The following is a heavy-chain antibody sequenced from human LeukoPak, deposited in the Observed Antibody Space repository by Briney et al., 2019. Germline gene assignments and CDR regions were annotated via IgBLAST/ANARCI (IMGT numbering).Heavy chain of an antibody. Sequence: PSQTLSLTCAVSGGSISSGGYSWSWIRQPPGKGLEWIGYIYHSGNTYYNPSLKSRVAISVDTSKNQFSLKLSSVTAADTAVYYCARLVAIMITFGGVAFDYWGQGTLVTVSS. CDR1: GGSISSGGYS. D-gene: IGHD3-16*01. V-gene: IGHV4-30-2*01. CDR3: ARLVAIMITFGGVAFDY. CDR2: IYHSGNT. J-gene: IGHJ4*02.